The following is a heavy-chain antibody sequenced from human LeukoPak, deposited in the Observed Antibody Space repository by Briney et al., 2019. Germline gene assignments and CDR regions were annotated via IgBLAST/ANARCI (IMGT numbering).Heavy chain of an antibody. CDR2: VSRSGAVT. Sequence: GGSLRLSCAASGFTFSTYYITWVRQAPGKGLEWVSDVSRSGAVTYYADSVKGRFTISRDNAKNSLYLQMNSLRAEDTAVYYCARDDGYNRYFDYWGQGTLVTVSS. CDR3: ARDDGYNRYFDY. CDR1: GFTFSTYY. J-gene: IGHJ4*02. D-gene: IGHD5-24*01. V-gene: IGHV3-48*03.